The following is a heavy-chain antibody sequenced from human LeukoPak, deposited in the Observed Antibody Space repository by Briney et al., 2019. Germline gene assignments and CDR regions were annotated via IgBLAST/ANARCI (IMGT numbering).Heavy chain of an antibody. D-gene: IGHD2-21*01. J-gene: IGHJ3*02. V-gene: IGHV3-21*01. Sequence: GGSLRLPCAASGFIFSSYSMNWVRQAPGKGLEWVSSISSSSSYIYYADSVKGRFTISRDNAKNSLYLQMNSLRAEDTAVYYCARAIVGFDAFDIWGQGTMVTVSS. CDR1: GFIFSSYS. CDR3: ARAIVGFDAFDI. CDR2: ISSSSSYI.